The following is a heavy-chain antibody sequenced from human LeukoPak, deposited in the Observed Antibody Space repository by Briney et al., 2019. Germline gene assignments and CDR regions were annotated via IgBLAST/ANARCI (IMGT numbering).Heavy chain of an antibody. Sequence: KPSETLSLTCAVYGGSFSGYYWSWIRQPPGKGLEWIGEINHSGSTNYNPSLKSRVTISVDTSKNQFSLKLSSVTAADTAVYYCAREYGGGYPYSHFDYWGQGTLVTVSS. D-gene: IGHD4-23*01. CDR3: AREYGGGYPYSHFDY. CDR1: GGSFSGYY. V-gene: IGHV4-34*01. J-gene: IGHJ4*02. CDR2: INHSGST.